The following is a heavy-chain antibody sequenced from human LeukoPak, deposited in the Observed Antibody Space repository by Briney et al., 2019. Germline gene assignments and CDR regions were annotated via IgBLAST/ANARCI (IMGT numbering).Heavy chain of an antibody. Sequence: GASVKVSCKASGGTFSSYDINWVRQATGQGLEWMGWMNPNSGNTGYAQKFQGRVTMTRNTSIGTAYMELSSLRSEDTAVYYCARGPYGALHWYFDLWGRGTLVTVSS. J-gene: IGHJ2*01. CDR3: ARGPYGALHWYFDL. D-gene: IGHD3-10*01. V-gene: IGHV1-8*02. CDR1: GGTFSSYD. CDR2: MNPNSGNT.